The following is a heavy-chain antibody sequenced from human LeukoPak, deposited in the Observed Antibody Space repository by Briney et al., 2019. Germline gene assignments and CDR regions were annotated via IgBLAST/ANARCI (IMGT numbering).Heavy chain of an antibody. V-gene: IGHV4-39*07. D-gene: IGHD3-3*01. CDR3: ARGGVAGYRGGSYYYYYMDV. Sequence: PSETLSLTCTVSSGSITNSSYYWAWIRQPPGKGLEWIGNIYYNGNTYYNSSLKSRVTISVDTSKNQFSLKLSSVTAADTAVYYCARGGVAGYRGGSYYYYYMDVWDKGTTVTVSS. CDR2: IYYNGNT. J-gene: IGHJ6*03. CDR1: SGSITNSSYY.